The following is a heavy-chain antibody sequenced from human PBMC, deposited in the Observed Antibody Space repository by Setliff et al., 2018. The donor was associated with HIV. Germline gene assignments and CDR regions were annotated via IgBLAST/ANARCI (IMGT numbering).Heavy chain of an antibody. CDR2: IVVGSGNT. J-gene: IGHJ3*02. V-gene: IGHV1-58*01. CDR1: GFTFTSSA. Sequence: ASVKVSCKASGFTFTSSAVQWVRQARGQRLEWIGWIVVGSGNTNYAQKFQERVTITRDMSTSTAYMEPSSLRSEDTAVYYCARVVITFGDIIVTPGAFDIWGPGTKVTVSS. CDR3: ARVVITFGDIIVTPGAFDI. D-gene: IGHD3-16*02.